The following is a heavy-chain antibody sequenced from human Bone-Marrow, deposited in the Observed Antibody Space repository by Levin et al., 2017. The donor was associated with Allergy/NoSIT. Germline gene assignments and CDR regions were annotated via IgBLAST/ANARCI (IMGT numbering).Heavy chain of an antibody. J-gene: IGHJ4*02. CDR1: GIGFSSYW. Sequence: GESLKISCAASGIGFSSYWMSWVRQAPGKGLEWVANIKQDGSEKYYVDSVKGRFIISRDNAKKSLYLEMNSLRAEDTAVYYCARESPPQYHLDYWGQGTLATVSS. CDR3: ARESPPQYHLDY. D-gene: IGHD4-11*01. CDR2: IKQDGSEK. V-gene: IGHV3-7*03.